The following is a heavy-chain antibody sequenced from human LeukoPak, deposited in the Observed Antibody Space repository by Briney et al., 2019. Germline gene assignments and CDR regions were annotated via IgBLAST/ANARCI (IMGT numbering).Heavy chain of an antibody. D-gene: IGHD3-3*01. CDR2: IYHSGST. CDR3: ARSPPVFEVVIEYYFDY. V-gene: IGHV4-38-2*01. J-gene: IGHJ4*02. Sequence: SETLSLTCAVSGYSISSGYYWGWIRQPPGKGLEWIGSIYHSGSTYYNPSLKSRVTISVDTSKNQFSLKLSSVTAADTAVYYCARSPPVFEVVIEYYFDYWGQGTLVTVSS. CDR1: GYSISSGYY.